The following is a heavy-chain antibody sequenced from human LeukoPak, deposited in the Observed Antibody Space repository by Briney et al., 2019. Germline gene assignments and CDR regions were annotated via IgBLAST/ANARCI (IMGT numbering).Heavy chain of an antibody. CDR3: ARVGDIVLMVYAANDAFDI. Sequence: ASVKVSCKASGYTFTSYGISWVRQAPGQGLGWMGWISAYNGNTNYAQKLQGRVTMTTDTSTSTAYMELRSLRSDDTAVYYCARVGDIVLMVYAANDAFDIWGQGTMVTVSS. V-gene: IGHV1-18*01. J-gene: IGHJ3*02. D-gene: IGHD2-8*01. CDR1: GYTFTSYG. CDR2: ISAYNGNT.